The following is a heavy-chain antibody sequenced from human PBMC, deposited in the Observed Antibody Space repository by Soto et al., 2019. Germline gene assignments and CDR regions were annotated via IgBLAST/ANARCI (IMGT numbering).Heavy chain of an antibody. V-gene: IGHV3-23*01. CDR1: GFTFSSYA. D-gene: IGHD3-3*01. J-gene: IGHJ4*02. Sequence: QLGGSLRLSCAASGFTFSSYAMSWVRQAPGKGLEWVSAISGSGGSTYYADSVKGQFTISRDNSKNTLYLQMNSLGAEDTDVDFYAEVGGYDLWSGYYFDYWGQGTLVTVSS. CDR3: AEVGGYDLWSGYYFDY. CDR2: ISGSGGST.